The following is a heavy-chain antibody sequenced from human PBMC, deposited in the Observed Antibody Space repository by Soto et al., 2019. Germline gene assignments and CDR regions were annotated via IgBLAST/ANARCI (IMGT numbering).Heavy chain of an antibody. V-gene: IGHV5-51*01. Sequence: GESLKISCAASGYSFSNHWIGWVRQIPGKGLEWVGIIYPGDSNTRYSPSFQGQVTISASNSVNTASLQWSTLKPSDSAMYYCVRYSASGRRHFDNWGQGSLVTVSS. CDR2: IYPGDSNT. CDR3: VRYSASGRRHFDN. CDR1: GYSFSNHW. D-gene: IGHD6-13*01. J-gene: IGHJ4*01.